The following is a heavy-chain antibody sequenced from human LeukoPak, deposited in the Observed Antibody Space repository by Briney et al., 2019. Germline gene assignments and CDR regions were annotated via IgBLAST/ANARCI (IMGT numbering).Heavy chain of an antibody. V-gene: IGHV3-21*01. CDR3: ARDRFGSSNDAFDI. CDR1: GFTFSNFG. D-gene: IGHD3-10*01. Sequence: GGSLRPSCAASGFTFSNFGMNWVRQAPGKGLEWVSFISSSSSYIYYTDSVKGRFTISRDNAKNSVYLQMNSLRAEDTALYYCARDRFGSSNDAFDIWGQGTVVTVSS. CDR2: ISSSSSYI. J-gene: IGHJ3*02.